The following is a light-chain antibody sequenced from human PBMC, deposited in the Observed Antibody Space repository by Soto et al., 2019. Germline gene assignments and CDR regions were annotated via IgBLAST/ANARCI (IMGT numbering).Light chain of an antibody. CDR3: QQYGSSTLT. Sequence: EIVFTQSPGTLSLSPGERATLSCRASQSVSSSYLAWYQQKPGQAPRLLSYGASSRETGIPDRFSGSGSGTDFTLTISRLEPEDFAVYYCQQYGSSTLTFGGGTKVDIK. CDR2: GAS. J-gene: IGKJ4*01. V-gene: IGKV3-20*01. CDR1: QSVSSSY.